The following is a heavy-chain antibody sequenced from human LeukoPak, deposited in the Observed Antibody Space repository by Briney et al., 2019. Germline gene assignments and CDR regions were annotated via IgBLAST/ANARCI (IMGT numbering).Heavy chain of an antibody. J-gene: IGHJ4*02. Sequence: PGGSLRLSCADSGFTFSNAWMSWVRQTPGKGLEWVGRIKSKTDGGTTDYAAPVKGRFTISRDDSKNTLYLQMNSLKTEDTAVYYCTTHYDFWSGYDYWGQGTLVTVSS. CDR3: TTHYDFWSGYDY. CDR2: IKSKTDGGTT. CDR1: GFTFSNAW. D-gene: IGHD3-3*01. V-gene: IGHV3-15*01.